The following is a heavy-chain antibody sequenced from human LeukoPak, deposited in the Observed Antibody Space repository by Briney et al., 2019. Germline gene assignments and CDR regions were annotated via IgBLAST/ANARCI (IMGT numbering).Heavy chain of an antibody. V-gene: IGHV4-31*03. CDR2: IYYSGST. CDR1: GGSISSGGYY. Sequence: TLSLTCTVSGGSISSGGYYWSSLRQPPGKGLEWSGYIYYSGSTYYNPPLRSRVTLSVDTSKLQFPLKLTAVAAADTVVYYWSREIRGQEKGNFDYWGQGTLVTVSS. J-gene: IGHJ4*02. CDR3: SREIRGQEKGNFDY.